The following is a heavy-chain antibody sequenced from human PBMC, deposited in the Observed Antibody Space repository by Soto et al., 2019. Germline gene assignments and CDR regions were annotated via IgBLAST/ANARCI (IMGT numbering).Heavy chain of an antibody. CDR3: ARDRPYYYDSSGYTNACFDY. V-gene: IGHV3-21*01. CDR2: ISSSSSYI. D-gene: IGHD3-22*01. J-gene: IGHJ4*02. Sequence: GGSLRLSCAASGFTFSSYSMNWVRQAPGKGLEWVSSISSSSSYIYYADSVKGRFTISRDNAKNSLYLQMNSLRAEDTAVYYCARDRPYYYDSSGYTNACFDYWGQGTLVTVS. CDR1: GFTFSSYS.